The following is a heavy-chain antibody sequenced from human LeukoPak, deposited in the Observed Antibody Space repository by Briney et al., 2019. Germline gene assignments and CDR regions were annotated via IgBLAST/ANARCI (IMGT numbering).Heavy chain of an antibody. CDR2: INPSGGST. V-gene: IGHV1-46*01. CDR3: ARLATDYYFDY. J-gene: IGHJ4*02. D-gene: IGHD1-14*01. CDR1: GYTFTSYY. Sequence: ASVKVSCKASGYTFTSYYMHWVRQAPGQGLEWMGIINPSGGSTSYAQKFQGRVTMTRDTSTSTAYMELSSLRSEDTAAYYCARLATDYYFDYWGQGTLVTVSS.